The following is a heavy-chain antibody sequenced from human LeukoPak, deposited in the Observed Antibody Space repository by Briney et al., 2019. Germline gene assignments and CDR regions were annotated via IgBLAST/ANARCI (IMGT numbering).Heavy chain of an antibody. D-gene: IGHD6-13*01. J-gene: IGHJ4*02. CDR2: IYPGDSDT. CDR1: GYIFTNYW. CDR3: ARLRRAKIAAAGSYYFGY. Sequence: GESLKISCRASGYIFTNYWIAWVRWMPGKGLEWMGIIYPGDSDTRYSPSFQGQVTISADKSISTAYLQWSSLKASDTAMYYCARLRRAKIAAAGSYYFGYWGQGTLVTVSS. V-gene: IGHV5-51*01.